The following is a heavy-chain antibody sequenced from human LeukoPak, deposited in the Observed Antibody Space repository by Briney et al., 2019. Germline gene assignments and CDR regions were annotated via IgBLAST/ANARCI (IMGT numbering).Heavy chain of an antibody. CDR1: GGSISSSSYY. D-gene: IGHD3-10*01. J-gene: IGHJ4*02. Sequence: TTSETLSLTCTVSGGSISSSSYYWGWIRQPPGKGLEWIGSIYYSGGTYYNPSLKSRVTVSVDTSKNQFSLELSSVTAADTAVYYCARHLSTYGSPLYYFDSWGQGTLVTVSS. V-gene: IGHV4-39*01. CDR3: ARHLSTYGSPLYYFDS. CDR2: IYYSGGT.